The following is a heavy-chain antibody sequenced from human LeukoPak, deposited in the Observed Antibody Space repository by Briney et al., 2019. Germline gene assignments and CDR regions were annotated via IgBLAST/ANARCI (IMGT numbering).Heavy chain of an antibody. J-gene: IGHJ4*02. CDR3: ARTLVEVPGHSDLFDF. V-gene: IGHV3-9*01. Sequence: PGGSLRLSCAASGFTFDDYAMHWVRQAPGKGLEWVSGISWNSGSIGYADSVKGRFTISRDNAKTSVYLQMNSLRPDDTAVYYCARTLVEVPGHSDLFDFWGQGTLVTVSS. D-gene: IGHD2-2*01. CDR1: GFTFDDYA. CDR2: ISWNSGSI.